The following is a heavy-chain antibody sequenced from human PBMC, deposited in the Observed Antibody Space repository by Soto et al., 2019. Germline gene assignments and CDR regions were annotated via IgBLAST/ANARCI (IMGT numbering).Heavy chain of an antibody. V-gene: IGHV1-2*02. CDR2: INPKTGDT. J-gene: IGHJ6*02. D-gene: IGHD1-26*01. CDR1: GYTLTDYY. Sequence: QVQLAQSGAEVQKPAASVQFSCKSSGYTLTDYYIHWVRQATGRGLEWMGWINPKTGDTYSAQKFQGRVTTTRDTSIYTVYMELSRLQSDDTAVYYCARSSGIYSYYGMDVWGQGTTLTVSS. CDR3: ARSSGIYSYYGMDV.